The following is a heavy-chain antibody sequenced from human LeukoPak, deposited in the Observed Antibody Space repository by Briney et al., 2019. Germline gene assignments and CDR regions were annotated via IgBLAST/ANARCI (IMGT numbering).Heavy chain of an antibody. CDR1: GSTFSSYN. D-gene: IGHD3-22*01. Sequence: GGSLRLSCAASGSTFSSYNMNWVRQAPGKGLEWVSSISSSSSYIYYADSVKGRFTISRDNAKNSLYLQMNSLRAEDTAVYYCARDYEDDSSGYYNYYYYYMDVWGKGTTVTVSS. CDR3: ARDYEDDSSGYYNYYYYYMDV. J-gene: IGHJ6*03. V-gene: IGHV3-21*01. CDR2: ISSSSSYI.